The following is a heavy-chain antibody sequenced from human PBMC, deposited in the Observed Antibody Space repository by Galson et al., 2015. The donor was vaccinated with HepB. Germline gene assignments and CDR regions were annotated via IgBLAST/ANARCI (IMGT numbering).Heavy chain of an antibody. Sequence: SLRLSCAASGFTFSSYAMHWVRQAPGKGLEWVALISYDGSNKYYADSVKGRFTISRDNSKNTLYLQMNSLRAEDTAVYYCARECLSSSIYYFDYWGQGTMVTVS. J-gene: IGHJ4*03. CDR1: GFTFSSYA. V-gene: IGHV3-30-3*01. CDR3: ARECLSSSIYYFDY. CDR2: ISYDGSNK. D-gene: IGHD6-13*01.